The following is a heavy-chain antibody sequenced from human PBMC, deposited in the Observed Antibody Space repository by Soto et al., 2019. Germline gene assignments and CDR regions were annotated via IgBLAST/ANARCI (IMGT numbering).Heavy chain of an antibody. CDR2: AHHSGRT. J-gene: IGHJ4*02. V-gene: IGHV4-4*02. D-gene: IGHD4-17*01. CDR3: ARSDATGLVY. CDR1: GGSMTSSNW. Sequence: QVQLQESGPGLVKPSGTLSLTCTVSGGSMTSSNWWNWVRQSPEKGLEWIGEAHHSGRTNYNPSLKMRVTSSVDKPKSQFPLQFSSVTAADTAVYYCARSDATGLVYWGKGTLVTVSS.